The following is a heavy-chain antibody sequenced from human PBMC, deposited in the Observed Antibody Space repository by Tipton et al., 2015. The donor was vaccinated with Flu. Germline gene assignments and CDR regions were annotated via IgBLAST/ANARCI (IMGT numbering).Heavy chain of an antibody. J-gene: IGHJ4*02. CDR1: GFTFSRYA. CDR2: VSGGGGTT. CDR3: AKVIPEFEAGLDY. D-gene: IGHD6-19*01. Sequence: GSLRLSCAASGFTFSRYAMSWVRQAPGKGLEWVASVSGGGGTTYFADSVKGRFTISRDNYRNMVFLQMNNLRVEDTAEYYFAKVIPEFEAGLDYWGRGTLVTVSS. V-gene: IGHV3-23*01.